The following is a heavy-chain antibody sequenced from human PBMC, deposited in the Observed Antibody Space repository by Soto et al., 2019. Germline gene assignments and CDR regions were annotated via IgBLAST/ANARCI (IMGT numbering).Heavy chain of an antibody. CDR3: AKALWFGELGVYGMDV. Sequence: PGGSLRLSCAASGFTFSASAMNWVRQAPGKGLEWVSAISGSGGSTYYADSVKGRFTISRDNSKNTLYLQMNSLRAEDTAVYYCAKALWFGELGVYGMDVWGQGTTVTVSS. J-gene: IGHJ6*02. V-gene: IGHV3-23*01. D-gene: IGHD3-10*01. CDR1: GFTFSASA. CDR2: ISGSGGST.